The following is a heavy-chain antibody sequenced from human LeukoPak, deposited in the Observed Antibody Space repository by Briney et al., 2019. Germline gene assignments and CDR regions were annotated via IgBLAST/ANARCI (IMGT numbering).Heavy chain of an antibody. Sequence: SETLSLTCTVSGGSISSYYWNWIRQPPGKGLEWIGYIHYSGTDYYNPSLKSRVTISVDTSKSQFSLKLSSVTAADTAVYYCATFFGVANPVDYWGQGTLVTVSS. CDR3: ATFFGVANPVDY. CDR2: IHYSGTD. D-gene: IGHD3-3*01. CDR1: GGSISSYY. J-gene: IGHJ4*02. V-gene: IGHV4-59*01.